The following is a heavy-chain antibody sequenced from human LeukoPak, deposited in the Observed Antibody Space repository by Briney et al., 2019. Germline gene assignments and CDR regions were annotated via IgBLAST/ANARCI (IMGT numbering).Heavy chain of an antibody. Sequence: GGSQRLSCAASGITFIKYSMTWVRQAPGKGLEWVSAITGSGAFTDYADSVKGRFTISRDNSKNMLYLQMNSLRAEDTAVYYCAKRSAESSGYFDYWGQGTLVTVSS. J-gene: IGHJ4*02. D-gene: IGHD6-19*01. CDR1: GITFIKYS. CDR2: ITGSGAFT. CDR3: AKRSAESSGYFDY. V-gene: IGHV3-23*01.